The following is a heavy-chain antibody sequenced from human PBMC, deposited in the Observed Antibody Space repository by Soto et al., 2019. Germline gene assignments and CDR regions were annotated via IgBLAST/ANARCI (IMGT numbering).Heavy chain of an antibody. V-gene: IGHV3-33*01. CDR1: GFTFSSYG. D-gene: IGHD3-10*01. Sequence: GGSLRLSCAASGFTFSSYGMHWVRQAPGKGLEWVAVIWYDGSNKYYADSVKGRFTISRDNSKNTLYLQMNSLRAEDTAVYYCARDKGRGERTYYYYGMDVWGQGTTVTVSS. CDR3: ARDKGRGERTYYYYGMDV. J-gene: IGHJ6*02. CDR2: IWYDGSNK.